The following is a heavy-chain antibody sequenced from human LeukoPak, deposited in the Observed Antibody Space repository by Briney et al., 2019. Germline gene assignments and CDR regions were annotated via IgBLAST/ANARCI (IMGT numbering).Heavy chain of an antibody. CDR1: GFTFSSYA. CDR2: ISGSGGST. Sequence: GGSLRLSCAASGFTFSSYAMSWVRQAPGKGLEWVSAISGSGGSTYYADSVKGRFTISRDNSKNTLYLQMNSLRAEDTAVYYCAKDIRLEWHPAGGDYGDFVSWGQGTLVTVSS. CDR3: AKDIRLEWHPAGGDYGDFVS. J-gene: IGHJ4*02. D-gene: IGHD4-17*01. V-gene: IGHV3-23*01.